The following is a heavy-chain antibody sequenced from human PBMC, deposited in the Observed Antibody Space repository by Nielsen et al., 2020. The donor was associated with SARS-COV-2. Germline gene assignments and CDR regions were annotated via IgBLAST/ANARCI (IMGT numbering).Heavy chain of an antibody. CDR3: AKEGEYYYGSGSYYRGYYFDY. V-gene: IGHV3-23*01. D-gene: IGHD3-10*01. J-gene: IGHJ4*02. CDR1: GFTFSTYD. CDR2: ISGSGGST. Sequence: GGSLRLSCVASGFTFSTYDMSWVRQAPGKGLEWVSAISGSGGSTYYADSVKGRFTISRDNSKNTLYLQMNSLRAEDTAVYYCAKEGEYYYGSGSYYRGYYFDYWGQGTLVTVSS.